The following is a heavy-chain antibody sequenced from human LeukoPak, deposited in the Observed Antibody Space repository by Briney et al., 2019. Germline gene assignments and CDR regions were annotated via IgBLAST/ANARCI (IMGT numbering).Heavy chain of an antibody. D-gene: IGHD3-22*01. V-gene: IGHV3-23*01. Sequence: PGGSLRLSCAASGFTFSTYAMSWVRQAPGKGLEWVSAISGSGGNTYYADSVKGRFTISRDNSKNTLYLQMNSLRAEDTAIYYCAKSAYSDSSGYYQEYCFDYWGQGTLVTVSS. CDR3: AKSAYSDSSGYYQEYCFDY. CDR1: GFTFSTYA. CDR2: ISGSGGNT. J-gene: IGHJ4*02.